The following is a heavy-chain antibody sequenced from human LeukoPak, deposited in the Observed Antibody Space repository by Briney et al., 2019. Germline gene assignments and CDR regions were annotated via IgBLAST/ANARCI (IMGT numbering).Heavy chain of an antibody. D-gene: IGHD5-18*01. CDR1: GYTFTGYY. CDR2: INPNSGGT. CDR3: ARDPRGYGYGYSDY. V-gene: IGHV1-2*06. Sequence: ASVKVSCKASGYTFTGYYMHWVRQAPGQGLEWMGRINPNSGGTNYAQKFQGRVTMTRDTSISTAYMELSRLRSDDTAVYYCARDPRGYGYGYSDYWGQGTLVTVSS. J-gene: IGHJ4*02.